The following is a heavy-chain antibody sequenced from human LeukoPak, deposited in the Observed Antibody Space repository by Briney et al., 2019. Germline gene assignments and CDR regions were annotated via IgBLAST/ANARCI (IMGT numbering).Heavy chain of an antibody. CDR2: IYYSGST. D-gene: IGHD5-18*01. J-gene: IGHJ4*02. Sequence: SETLSLTCTVSGGSISSYYWSWIRQPPGKGLEWIGYIYYSGSTNYNPSLKSRVTISVDTSKNQFSLKLSSVTATDTAVYYCARRGYSYGFPSYYFDYWGQGTLVTVSS. V-gene: IGHV4-59*08. CDR3: ARRGYSYGFPSYYFDY. CDR1: GGSISSYY.